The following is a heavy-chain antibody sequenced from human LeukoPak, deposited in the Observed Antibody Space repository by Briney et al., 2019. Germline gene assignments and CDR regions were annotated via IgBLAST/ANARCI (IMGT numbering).Heavy chain of an antibody. J-gene: IGHJ2*01. CDR1: GFTFSSYA. CDR2: ISGSGGST. V-gene: IGHV3-23*01. CDR3: AKEGTWGNWYFDL. Sequence: HTGGSLRLSCAASGFTFSSYAMSWVRQAPGKGLEWVSAISGSGGSTYYADSVKGRFTISRDNSRNTLYLEMNSLRDEDTAVYYCAKEGTWGNWYFDLWGRGTLVIVAS. D-gene: IGHD3-16*01.